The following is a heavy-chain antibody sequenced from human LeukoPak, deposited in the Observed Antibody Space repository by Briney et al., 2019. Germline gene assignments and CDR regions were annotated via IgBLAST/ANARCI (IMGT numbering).Heavy chain of an antibody. CDR2: ISAYNGNT. V-gene: IGHV1-18*01. D-gene: IGHD1-7*01. CDR1: GGTFSSYA. J-gene: IGHJ4*02. CDR3: ATVTTNFDY. Sequence: ASVKVSCKASGGTFSSYAISWVRQAPGQGLEWMGWISAYNGNTNYAQKLQGRVTMTTDTSTSTAYMELRSLRSDDTAVYYCATVTTNFDYWGQGTLVTVSS.